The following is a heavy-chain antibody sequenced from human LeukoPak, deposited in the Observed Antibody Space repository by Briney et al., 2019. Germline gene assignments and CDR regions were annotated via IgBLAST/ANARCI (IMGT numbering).Heavy chain of an antibody. CDR1: SASVSNYY. CDR2: IYNGGSA. V-gene: IGHV4-4*07. D-gene: IGHD1-14*01. Sequence: KPSETLSLTCTVSSASVSNYYWSWFRQPAGKGLEWIGRIYNGGSANYNPSLQSRISMSVDTSKNQFSLRLKSVTAADTAVYYCARQPIGPYYFDYWGQGTLVTVSS. J-gene: IGHJ4*02. CDR3: ARQPIGPYYFDY.